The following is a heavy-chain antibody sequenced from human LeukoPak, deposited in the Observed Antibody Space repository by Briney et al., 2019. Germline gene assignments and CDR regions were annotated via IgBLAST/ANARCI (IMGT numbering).Heavy chain of an antibody. CDR3: AKGGYSSSWRVNYYYGMDV. D-gene: IGHD6-13*01. V-gene: IGHV3-21*04. Sequence: GGSLRLSCAASGFTFSSYSMNWVRQAPGKGLEWVSSISSSSSYIYYADSVKGRFTISRDNAKNSLYLQMNSLRAEDTALYYCAKGGYSSSWRVNYYYGMDVWGQGTTVTVSS. CDR2: ISSSSSYI. J-gene: IGHJ6*02. CDR1: GFTFSSYS.